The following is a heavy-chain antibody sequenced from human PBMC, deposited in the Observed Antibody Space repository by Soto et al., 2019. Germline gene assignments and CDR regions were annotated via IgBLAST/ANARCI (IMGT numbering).Heavy chain of an antibody. Sequence: GSLRLSSAASGXPFSSYAMHWVRQAPGKGLEWVAVISYDGSNKYYADSVKGRFTTSRDNSKNTLYLQMKSLRAEDTAVYYCARESRYFDWLLDYWGQGTLVTAPQ. J-gene: IGHJ4*02. D-gene: IGHD3-9*01. V-gene: IGHV3-30-3*01. CDR1: GXPFSSYA. CDR2: ISYDGSNK. CDR3: ARESRYFDWLLDY.